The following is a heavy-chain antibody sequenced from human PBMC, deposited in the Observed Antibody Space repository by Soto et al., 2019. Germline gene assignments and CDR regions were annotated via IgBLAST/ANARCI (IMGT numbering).Heavy chain of an antibody. D-gene: IGHD6-13*01. CDR3: ARTAAAGKYYYGTDV. CDR1: GYSFTSYW. CDR2: IYPGDSDT. J-gene: IGHJ6*02. V-gene: IGHV5-51*01. Sequence: GASVKISCKGSGYSFTSYWIGWVRQMPGKGLEWMGIIYPGDSDTRYSPSFQGQVTISADKSISTAYLQWSSLKASDTAMYYCARTAAAGKYYYGTDVWGQGTTVTVSS.